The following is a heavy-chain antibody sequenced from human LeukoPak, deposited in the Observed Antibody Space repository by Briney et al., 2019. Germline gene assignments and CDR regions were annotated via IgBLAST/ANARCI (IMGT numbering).Heavy chain of an antibody. CDR3: VRLRRNSDRSGYYYFYNY. D-gene: IGHD3-22*01. J-gene: IGHJ4*02. V-gene: IGHV3-21*01. CDR2: INPTSTSI. CDR1: GFTFSDYS. Sequence: GGSLRLSCAASGFTFSDYSITWVRQAPGKGLEWVSSINPTSTSIYYADAVKGRFTISRANAKSSLYLQMNSLRAEDTARYYCVRLRRNSDRSGYYYFYNYWGQGIQVTVSS.